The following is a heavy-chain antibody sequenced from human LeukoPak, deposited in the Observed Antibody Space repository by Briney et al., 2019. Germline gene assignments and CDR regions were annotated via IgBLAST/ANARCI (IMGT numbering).Heavy chain of an antibody. J-gene: IGHJ5*02. Sequence: GGSLRLSCAASGFTFSSYSMNWVRQAPGKGLEWVSSISSSSSYIYYADSVKGRFTISRDNAKNSLYLQMNSLRAEETAVYYCASEDYDILTGPYPNHWGQGTLVTVSS. CDR1: GFTFSSYS. V-gene: IGHV3-21*01. CDR3: ASEDYDILTGPYPNH. D-gene: IGHD3-9*01. CDR2: ISSSSSYI.